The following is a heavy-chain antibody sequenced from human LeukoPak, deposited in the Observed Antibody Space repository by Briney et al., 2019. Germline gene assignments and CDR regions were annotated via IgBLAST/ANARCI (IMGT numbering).Heavy chain of an antibody. J-gene: IGHJ4*02. CDR1: GGTFSSYA. CDR3: ARPXYCXXGVCYEXFXY. D-gene: IGHD2-8*01. V-gene: IGHV1-69*04. Sequence: SVKVSCKASGGTFSSYAISWVRQAPGQGLEWMGRIIPILGIANYAQKFQGRVTITADKSTSTAYMELSSLRSEDTAVYYCARPXYCXXGVCYEXFXYWGQGTXVTVS. CDR2: IIPILGIA.